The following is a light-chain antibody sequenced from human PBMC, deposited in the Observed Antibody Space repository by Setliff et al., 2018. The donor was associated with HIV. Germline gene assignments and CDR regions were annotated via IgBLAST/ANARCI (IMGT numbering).Light chain of an antibody. Sequence: QSVLTQPPSASGSPGQSVTISCTGTSSDVGAYYSVSWYQQHPGKAPKLIIYEVSKRPSGVPDRFSDSESGNTASLTVSGLQTEDEADYYCSSYAGSNNYVFGTGTKV. J-gene: IGLJ1*01. CDR3: SSYAGSNNYV. V-gene: IGLV2-8*01. CDR2: EVS. CDR1: SSDVGAYYS.